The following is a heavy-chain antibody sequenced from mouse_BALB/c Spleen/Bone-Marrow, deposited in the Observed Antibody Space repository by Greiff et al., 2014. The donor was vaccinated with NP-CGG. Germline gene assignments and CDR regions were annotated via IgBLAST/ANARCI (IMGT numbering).Heavy chain of an antibody. CDR2: INPYNGDA. J-gene: IGHJ4*01. Sequence: DVKLVESGPELVKPGASVKISCKASGYSFTGYFMNWVKQSHGKSLEWIGRINPYNGDAFYNQKFKGKATLTVDKSSSTAHMELLSLTSEDSAVYYCGRGGLRREGYAMDYWGQGTSVTVSS. CDR1: GYSFTGYF. CDR3: GRGGLRREGYAMDY. D-gene: IGHD2-2*01. V-gene: IGHV1-37*01.